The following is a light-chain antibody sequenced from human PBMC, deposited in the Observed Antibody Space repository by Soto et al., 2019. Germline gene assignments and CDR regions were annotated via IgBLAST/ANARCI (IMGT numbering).Light chain of an antibody. CDR2: GAS. CDR3: QQYGSSPGT. V-gene: IGKV3-20*01. CDR1: QSISSNY. J-gene: IGKJ1*01. Sequence: EIVLTQSPGTLSLSPGERATLSCRASQSISSNYLAWYQHKPGLAPRLLIYGASSRASGISDRFSGSGSGTEFTLSINRLDPEDFAIYYCQQYGSSPGTFGPGTKVEIK.